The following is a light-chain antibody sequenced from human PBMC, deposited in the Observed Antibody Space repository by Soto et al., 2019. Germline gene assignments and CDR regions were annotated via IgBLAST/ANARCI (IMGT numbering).Light chain of an antibody. CDR3: QQYYSTPCT. J-gene: IGKJ2*02. CDR2: WAS. CDR1: QSVLYSSNNKNY. V-gene: IGKV4-1*01. Sequence: DIVMTQSPDSLAVSLGERATINCKSSQSVLYSSNNKNYLAWYQQRPGQPPKLLIYWASTRESGVPDRFSGSGSGTDFTLTISSLQAEDGALYYCQQYYSTPCTFGQGTKLEIK.